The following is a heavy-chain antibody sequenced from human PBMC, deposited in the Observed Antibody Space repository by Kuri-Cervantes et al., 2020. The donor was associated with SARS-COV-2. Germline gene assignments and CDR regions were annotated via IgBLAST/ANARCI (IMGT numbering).Heavy chain of an antibody. Sequence: ASVKVSCKASGYTFTNYYMHWVRQAPGQGLEWMGMINPSGGSTSYAQKFRGRVTMTRDTSTSTVYMELSSLRSEDTAVYYCATAVITFGGVIALFDYWGQGTLVTVSS. V-gene: IGHV1-46*01. J-gene: IGHJ4*02. CDR2: INPSGGST. CDR3: ATAVITFGGVIALFDY. CDR1: GYTFTNYY. D-gene: IGHD3-16*02.